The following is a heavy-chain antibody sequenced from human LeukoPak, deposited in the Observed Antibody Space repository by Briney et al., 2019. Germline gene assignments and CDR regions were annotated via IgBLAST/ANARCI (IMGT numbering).Heavy chain of an antibody. D-gene: IGHD3-3*01. CDR1: GFTFSNYG. CDR3: AKDLEAVDFWSGYPNY. V-gene: IGHV3-30*18. J-gene: IGHJ4*02. CDR2: ISYDGSNK. Sequence: GGSLRLSCAASGFTFSNYGMHWVRQAPGKGLEWVAVISYDGSNKYYADSVKGRFTISRDNSKNTLYLQMNSLRAEDTAVYYCAKDLEAVDFWSGYPNYWGQGTLVTVSS.